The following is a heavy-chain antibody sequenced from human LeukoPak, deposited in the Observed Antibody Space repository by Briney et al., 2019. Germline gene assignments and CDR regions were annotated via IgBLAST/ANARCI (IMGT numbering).Heavy chain of an antibody. V-gene: IGHV3-74*01. CDR1: AFNFTAYW. Sequence: GGSLRLSCASSAFNFTAYWMHWVRQDPRQGLLWVARINSDGTTTNYAGSVKGRFTISRDNAKNTLFLQMNSLRAEDTAVYFCAVSNGGYGPWGQGALVTVSS. D-gene: IGHD5-12*01. CDR2: INSDGTTT. J-gene: IGHJ5*02. CDR3: AVSNGGYGP.